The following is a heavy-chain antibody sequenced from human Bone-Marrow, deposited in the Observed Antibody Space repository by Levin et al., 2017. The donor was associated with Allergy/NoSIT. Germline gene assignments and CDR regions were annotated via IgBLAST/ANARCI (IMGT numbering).Heavy chain of an antibody. Sequence: SQTLSLPCTVSGGSIRSADYYWSWIRQPPGKGLEFIGYIYYSGSTYYNPSLKSRVTISVDTSKNQFSLQLGSVTAADTGVYYCARFKRSGYSSAFDIWGQGTMVTVSS. CDR3: ARFKRSGYSSAFDI. CDR1: GGSIRSADYY. J-gene: IGHJ3*02. V-gene: IGHV4-30-4*01. CDR2: IYYSGST. D-gene: IGHD3-22*01.